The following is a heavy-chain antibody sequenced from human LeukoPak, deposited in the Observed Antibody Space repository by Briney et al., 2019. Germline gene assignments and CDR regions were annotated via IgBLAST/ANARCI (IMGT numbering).Heavy chain of an antibody. J-gene: IGHJ6*03. Sequence: PSETLSLTCTVSGGSISSDYWSWIRQPPGKGLEWIGYIYYRGSTKYNPSPKSRVTISVDTSKNQFSLKLSSVTAADTAVYYCTRGSIAYYYMDVWGKGTTVTISS. CDR3: TRGSIAYYYMDV. V-gene: IGHV4-59*01. CDR2: IYYRGST. CDR1: GGSISSDY. D-gene: IGHD3-22*01.